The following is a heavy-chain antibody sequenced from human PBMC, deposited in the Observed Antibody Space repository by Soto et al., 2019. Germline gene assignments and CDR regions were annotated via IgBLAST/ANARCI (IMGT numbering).Heavy chain of an antibody. J-gene: IGHJ4*02. D-gene: IGHD6-13*01. V-gene: IGHV3-23*01. CDR3: AKRPLTAASFDY. CDR2: ITGSGGGT. Sequence: EVQLLESGGGLVQPGGSLRLSCAASGFTFSNYAMTWVRQAPGKGLEWVSVITGSGGGTYFVDSVKGRFTISRDNSKNPVYLQMNSLRAEDTAVYYCAKRPLTAASFDYWGQVTLVTVSS. CDR1: GFTFSNYA.